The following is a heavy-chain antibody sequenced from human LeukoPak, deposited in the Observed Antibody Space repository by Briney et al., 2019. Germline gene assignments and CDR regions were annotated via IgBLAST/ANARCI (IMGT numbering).Heavy chain of an antibody. CDR1: GDSVSSNSAA. CDR3: AREDLIAVAGTRLGVNWFDP. D-gene: IGHD6-19*01. Sequence: SQTLSLTCAISGDSVSSNSAAWNWIRQSPSRGLEWLGRTYYRSKWYNDYAVSVKSRITINPDTSKNQFSLQLNSVTPEDTAVYYCAREDLIAVAGTRLGVNWFDPWGQGTLVTVSS. V-gene: IGHV6-1*01. CDR2: TYYRSKWYN. J-gene: IGHJ5*02.